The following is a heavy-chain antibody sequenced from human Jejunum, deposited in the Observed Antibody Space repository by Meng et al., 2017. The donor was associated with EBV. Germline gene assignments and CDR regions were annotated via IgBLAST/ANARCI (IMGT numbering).Heavy chain of an antibody. CDR3: ARGGEPDY. CDR1: GFSVKNNY. Sequence: GEFGGGLIQPGGALSLSWAASGFSVKNNYMSWVRQAPGKGLEWVSVIYSGGNTYYADSVKGRFTISRDDSKNTVFLQMNSLRAEDTAVYYCARGGEPDYWGQGTLVTVSS. CDR2: IYSGGNT. V-gene: IGHV3-53*01. J-gene: IGHJ4*02. D-gene: IGHD3-10*01.